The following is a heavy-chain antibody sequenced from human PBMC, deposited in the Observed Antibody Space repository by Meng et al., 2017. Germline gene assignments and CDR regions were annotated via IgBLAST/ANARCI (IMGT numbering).Heavy chain of an antibody. CDR2: IIPIFGTA. CDR3: ARDYGDYAWIAKRWFDP. Sequence: QGEPGQSAAVVKKPGSSVKVSCKASGGSFSSYAISWVRQAPGQGLEWMGGIIPIFGTANYAQKFQGRVTITADESTSTAYMELSSLRSEDTAVYYCARDYGDYAWIAKRWFDPWGQGTLVTVSS. CDR1: GGSFSSYA. J-gene: IGHJ5*02. V-gene: IGHV1-69*01. D-gene: IGHD4-17*01.